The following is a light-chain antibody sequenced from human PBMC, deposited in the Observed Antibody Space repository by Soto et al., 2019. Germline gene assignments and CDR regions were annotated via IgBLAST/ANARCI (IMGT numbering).Light chain of an antibody. J-gene: IGKJ4*01. Sequence: DIQMTQSPVSLASSVGDRITITCRGNQTHSKNLNWYQQKPGKAPKLLIFAASSLQSGVPLRFSGSGSGTDFTLTISSLQPEDFATYYCQQSYDTPLTFGGGTKVEIK. V-gene: IGKV1-39*01. CDR1: QTHSKN. CDR3: QQSYDTPLT. CDR2: AAS.